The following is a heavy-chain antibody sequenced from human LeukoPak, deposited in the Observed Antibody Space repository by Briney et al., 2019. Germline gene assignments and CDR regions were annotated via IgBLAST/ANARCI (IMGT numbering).Heavy chain of an antibody. Sequence: SETLSLTCTASGGSISRGGYYWSWIRQRPGKGLEWIGFIYYSGSPNYNPSLKSRGTISVDTSKNQFSLKLTSVTVTDTAVYYCARGTYYYGSASYSLSYWGQGTLVTVSS. D-gene: IGHD3-10*01. J-gene: IGHJ4*02. V-gene: IGHV4-31*03. CDR3: ARGTYYYGSASYSLSY. CDR2: IYYSGSP. CDR1: GGSISRGGYY.